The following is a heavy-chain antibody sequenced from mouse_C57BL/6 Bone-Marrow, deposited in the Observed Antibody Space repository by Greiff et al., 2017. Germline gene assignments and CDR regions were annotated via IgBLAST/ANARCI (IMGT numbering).Heavy chain of an antibody. V-gene: IGHV1-72*01. D-gene: IGHD2-1*01. CDR3: ARAGNCPFFDY. CDR1: GYTFTSYW. CDR2: IDPNSGGT. J-gene: IGHJ2*01. Sequence: QVQLKQPGAELVKPGASVKLSCKASGYTFTSYWMHWVKQRPGRGLEWIGRIDPNSGGTKYNEKFKSKATLTVDKPSSTAYMQLSSRTSEDSAVYYCARAGNCPFFDYWGQGTTLTVSS.